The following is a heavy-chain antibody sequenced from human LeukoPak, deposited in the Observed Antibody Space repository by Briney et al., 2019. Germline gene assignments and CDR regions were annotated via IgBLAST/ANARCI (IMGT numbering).Heavy chain of an antibody. CDR1: GGTFISYA. Sequence: ASVKVSCKASGGTFISYAVSWVRQAPGQGLEWMGGILPIFGTANYAQKFQGRVTITTDESTSTAYMDLSSLRSEDTAVYYCARAADSSGYSNYFDYWGQGTLVTVSS. D-gene: IGHD3-22*01. J-gene: IGHJ4*02. V-gene: IGHV1-69*05. CDR3: ARAADSSGYSNYFDY. CDR2: ILPIFGTA.